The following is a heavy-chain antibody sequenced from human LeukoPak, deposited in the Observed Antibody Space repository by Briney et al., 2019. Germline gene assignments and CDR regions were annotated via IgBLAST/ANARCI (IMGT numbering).Heavy chain of an antibody. CDR1: GFTFSSYW. CDR3: ASLRAYCSSTSCYRKFFDY. J-gene: IGHJ4*02. CDR2: IKQDGSEK. Sequence: GGSLRLSCAASGFTFSSYWMSWVRQAPGKGLEWVANIKQDGSEKYYVDSVKGRFTISRDNAKNSLYLQMNSLRAEDTAVYYCASLRAYCSSTSCYRKFFDYWGQGTLVTVSS. D-gene: IGHD2-2*02. V-gene: IGHV3-7*01.